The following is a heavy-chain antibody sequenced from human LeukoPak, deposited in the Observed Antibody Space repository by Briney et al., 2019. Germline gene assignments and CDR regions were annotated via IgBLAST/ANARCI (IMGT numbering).Heavy chain of an antibody. J-gene: IGHJ4*02. CDR3: ARTAMGDYVRFPNDY. D-gene: IGHD4-17*01. V-gene: IGHV3-23*01. CDR2: ISAGGGST. Sequence: PGGSLRLSCAASGVTFTSYAMTWVRQPPRKGLEWVSAISAGGGSTYYADSVKGRFTIARDNSTNTLSLQMDSLRAEDTAVYYCARTAMGDYVRFPNDYWGQGTLVTVSS. CDR1: GVTFTSYA.